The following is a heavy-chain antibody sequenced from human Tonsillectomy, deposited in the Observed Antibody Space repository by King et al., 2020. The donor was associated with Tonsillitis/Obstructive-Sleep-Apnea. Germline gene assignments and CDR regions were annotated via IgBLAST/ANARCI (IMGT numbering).Heavy chain of an antibody. D-gene: IGHD6-6*01. CDR3: ARRRGSSSLDY. Sequence: VQLVESGGALVQPGGSLRLSCAASGFTFSSYWMSWVRPAPGKGLEGVANIKQDGNEKYYVDSVKGRFAISRDNAKNSLYLQMNSMRAEDTAVYYCARRRGSSSLDYWGQGTLVTVSS. V-gene: IGHV3-7*04. J-gene: IGHJ4*02. CDR1: GFTFSSYW. CDR2: IKQDGNEK.